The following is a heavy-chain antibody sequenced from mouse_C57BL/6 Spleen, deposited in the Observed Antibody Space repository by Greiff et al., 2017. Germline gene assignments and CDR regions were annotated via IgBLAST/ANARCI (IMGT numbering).Heavy chain of an antibody. J-gene: IGHJ2*01. CDR2: ISDGGSYT. CDR1: GFTFSSYA. V-gene: IGHV5-4*03. D-gene: IGHD2-4*01. CDR3: ARKDYDAGYFDY. Sequence: EVMLVESGGGLVKPGGSLKLSCAASGFTFSSYAMSWVRQTPEKRLEWVATISDGGSYTYYPDNVKGRFTISRDNAKNNLYLQMSHLKSEDTAMYYCARKDYDAGYFDYWGQGTTLTVSS.